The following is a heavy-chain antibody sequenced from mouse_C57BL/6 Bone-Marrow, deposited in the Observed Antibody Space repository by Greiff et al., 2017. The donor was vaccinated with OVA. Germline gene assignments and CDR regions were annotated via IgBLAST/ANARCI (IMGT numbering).Heavy chain of an antibody. CDR1: GFTFSDYY. Sequence: EVNLVESEGGLVQPGSSMKLSCTASGFTFSDYYMAWVRQVPEKGLEWVANINYDGSSTYYLDSLKSRFIISRDNAKNILYLQMSSLKSEDTATYYCAREGYYYGSSPRFDYWGQGTTLTVSS. CDR3: AREGYYYGSSPRFDY. V-gene: IGHV5-16*01. CDR2: INYDGSST. J-gene: IGHJ2*01. D-gene: IGHD1-1*01.